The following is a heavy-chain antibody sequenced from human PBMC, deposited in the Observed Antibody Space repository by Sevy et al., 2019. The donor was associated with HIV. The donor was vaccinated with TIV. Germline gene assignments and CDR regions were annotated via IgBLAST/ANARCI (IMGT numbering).Heavy chain of an antibody. D-gene: IGHD6-13*01. CDR1: GFTVNTYA. CDR2: INNSGGST. J-gene: IGHJ4*02. V-gene: IGHV3-23*01. CDR3: VKERVGYISSWYYFDY. Sequence: GGSLRLSCAVSGFTVNTYAMSWVRQAPGNGLEWVAVINNSGGSTDYADSVRGRFSISRDNPNVYLEMNSLRVEDTAVYYCVKERVGYISSWYYFDYSGQGTMVTVSS.